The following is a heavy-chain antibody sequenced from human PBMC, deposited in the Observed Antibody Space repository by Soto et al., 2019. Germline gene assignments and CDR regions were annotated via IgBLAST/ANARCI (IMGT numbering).Heavy chain of an antibody. Sequence: ASVKVSCKASGGTFSSYAISWVRQAPGQGLEWMGGIIPIFGTANYAQKFQGRVTITADESTSTAYMELSSLRSEDTAVYYCASQGAIVVVPAIYGMDVWGQGTTVTVSS. D-gene: IGHD2-2*01. CDR3: ASQGAIVVVPAIYGMDV. CDR2: IIPIFGTA. CDR1: GGTFSSYA. V-gene: IGHV1-69*13. J-gene: IGHJ6*02.